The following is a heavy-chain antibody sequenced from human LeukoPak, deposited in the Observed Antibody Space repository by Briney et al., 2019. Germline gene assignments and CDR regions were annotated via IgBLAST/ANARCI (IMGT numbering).Heavy chain of an antibody. J-gene: IGHJ3*02. Sequence: PGGSLRLSCAASGFTFRSYAMSWVRQAPGKGLEWVSTISGSDGSTYYADSVKGRFTISRDNSKNTLYLQMNSLRAEDTAIYYCAKGYCSGGSCYHDAFDIWGQGTMVTVSS. V-gene: IGHV3-23*01. CDR2: ISGSDGST. D-gene: IGHD2-15*01. CDR1: GFTFRSYA. CDR3: AKGYCSGGSCYHDAFDI.